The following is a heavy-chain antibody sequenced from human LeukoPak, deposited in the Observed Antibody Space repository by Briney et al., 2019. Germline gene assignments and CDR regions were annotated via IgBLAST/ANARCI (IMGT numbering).Heavy chain of an antibody. Sequence: PGRSLRLSCAASGFTISSNYINWVRQAPGKGLEWVSVLYSGGSTYYADSVKGRFTIYRDNSKNTLYLQMNSLRAEDTAVYYCARDLKGNDFTYYYGMDVWGQGTTVTVSS. CDR1: GFTISSNY. V-gene: IGHV3-66*02. CDR3: ARDLKGNDFTYYYGMDV. J-gene: IGHJ6*02. CDR2: LYSGGST. D-gene: IGHD3-3*01.